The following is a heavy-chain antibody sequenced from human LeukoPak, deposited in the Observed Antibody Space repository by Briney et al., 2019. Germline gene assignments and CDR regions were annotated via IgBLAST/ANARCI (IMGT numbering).Heavy chain of an antibody. CDR1: GYIFTDYY. CDR3: AREDQVGAIVRN. V-gene: IGHV1/OR15-1*02. J-gene: IGHJ4*02. D-gene: IGHD1-26*01. CDR2: INPNSGGT. Sequence: ASVKVSCKASGYIFTDYYMHWVRQAPGQELGWMGRINPNSGGTNYAQKFQGRVTMTRDTSISTAYTELSSLRSEDTAVYYCAREDQVGAIVRNWGQGTLVTVSS.